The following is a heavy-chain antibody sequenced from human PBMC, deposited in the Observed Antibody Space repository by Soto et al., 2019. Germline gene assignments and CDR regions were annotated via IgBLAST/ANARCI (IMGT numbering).Heavy chain of an antibody. CDR2: IHYSGST. CDR1: GGSISSSSYY. CDR3: ARHEDYDFWSGSNMDV. D-gene: IGHD3-3*01. Sequence: PSETLSLTCTVSGGSISSSSYYWGWIRQPPGKGLEWIGSIHYSGSTYYNPSLKSRVTISVDTSKNQFSLKLSSVTAADTAVYYCARHEDYDFWSGSNMDVWGKGTTVTVSS. V-gene: IGHV4-39*01. J-gene: IGHJ6*03.